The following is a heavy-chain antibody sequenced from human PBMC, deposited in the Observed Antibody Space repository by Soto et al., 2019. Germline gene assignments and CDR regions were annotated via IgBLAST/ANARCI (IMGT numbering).Heavy chain of an antibody. CDR1: GLTFSNFR. CDR3: ARDTAGLSY. V-gene: IGHV3-74*01. Sequence: EVQLVESGGGLVQPGGSLRLSCAASGLTFSNFRMHWVRQAPGKGLVWVALISNDGRSTNHADSVKGRFTISRDNDKSTRYLQLNSLRGEETAVYYCARDTAGLSYWGQGTMVTVSS. CDR2: ISNDGRST. D-gene: IGHD2-21*02. J-gene: IGHJ4*02.